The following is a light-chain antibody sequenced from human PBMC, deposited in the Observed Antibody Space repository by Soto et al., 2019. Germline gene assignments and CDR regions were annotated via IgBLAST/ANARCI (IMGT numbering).Light chain of an antibody. CDR3: LLLYSGPRV. CDR1: TGAVTSSHY. J-gene: IGLJ2*01. V-gene: IGLV7-46*01. Sequence: QSVVTQEPSLTVSPGGTVTLTCGSSTGAVTSSHYPYWFQQRPGQAPRTLIYNTNNKHSWTPARFSGSLLGGKAALTLSGTQPEDEADYYCLLLYSGPRVFGGGTKLTVL. CDR2: NTN.